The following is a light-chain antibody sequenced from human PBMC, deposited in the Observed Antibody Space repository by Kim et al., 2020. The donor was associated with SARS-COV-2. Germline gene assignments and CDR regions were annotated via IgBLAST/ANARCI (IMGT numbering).Light chain of an antibody. J-gene: IGLJ3*02. CDR3: QTWGTGNWV. V-gene: IGLV4-69*01. CDR1: SGHSSNA. Sequence: ASVKLTCTLSSGHSSNAIAWHHQQPEKGPRYLMKLNSDGSHSKGDGIPYRFSGSSSGAERYLTISSLQSEDEADYYCQTWGTGNWVFGGGTKLTVL. CDR2: LNSDGSH.